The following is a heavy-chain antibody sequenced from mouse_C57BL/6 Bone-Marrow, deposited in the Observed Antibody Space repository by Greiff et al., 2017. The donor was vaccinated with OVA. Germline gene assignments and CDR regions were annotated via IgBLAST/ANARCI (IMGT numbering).Heavy chain of an antibody. J-gene: IGHJ2*01. CDR2: ISYDGSN. D-gene: IGHD4-1*01. V-gene: IGHV3-6*01. CDR3: ARGGWDGY. Sequence: DVKLQESGPGLVKPSQSLSLTCSVTGYSITSGYYWNWIRQFPGNKLEWMGYISYDGSNNYNPSLKNRISITRDTSKNQFFLKLNSVTTEDTATYYCARGGWDGYWGQGTTLTVSS. CDR1: GYSITSGYY.